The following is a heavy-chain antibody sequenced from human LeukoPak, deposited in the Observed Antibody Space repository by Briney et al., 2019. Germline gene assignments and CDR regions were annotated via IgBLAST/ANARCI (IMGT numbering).Heavy chain of an antibody. J-gene: IGHJ4*02. D-gene: IGHD1-14*01. CDR3: ARALSSTGGSHYFDS. CDR2: VRHDGSDK. Sequence: GGSLRLSCIASGFALSHHGMHWVRQPPGKGLEWVAFVRHDGSDKYYADSVKGRFTVSRDNSNNALDLQMNTLTVEDTAVYYCARALSSTGGSHYFDSWGQGTLVTVSS. CDR1: GFALSHHG. V-gene: IGHV3-30*02.